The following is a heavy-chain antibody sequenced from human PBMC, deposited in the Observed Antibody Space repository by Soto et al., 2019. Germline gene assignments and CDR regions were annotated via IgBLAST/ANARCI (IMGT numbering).Heavy chain of an antibody. CDR2: IYYSGST. V-gene: IGHV4-31*03. D-gene: IGHD6-13*01. J-gene: IGHJ5*02. CDR3: ARGTQQQLRVGNWFDP. CDR1: GGSISSGGYY. Sequence: QVQLQESGPGLVKPSQTLSLTCTVSGGSISSGGYYWSWIRQHPGKGLEWIGYIYYSGSTYYNPSLKSRVTISXXTXKXPFSRKLSSVTAADTAVYYCARGTQQQLRVGNWFDPWGQGTLVTVSS.